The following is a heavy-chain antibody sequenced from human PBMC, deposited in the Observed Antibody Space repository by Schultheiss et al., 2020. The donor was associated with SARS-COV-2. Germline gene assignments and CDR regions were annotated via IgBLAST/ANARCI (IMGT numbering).Heavy chain of an antibody. Sequence: GGSLRLSCAASGLTFSTYAMHWVRQAPGKGLEWVSIISYDGSDKYYADSVKGRFTISRDNSKNTLYLQMNSLRAEDTAVYYCARGGRKAVAAVDYWGQGTLVTVSS. V-gene: IGHV3-30*04. CDR3: ARGGRKAVAAVDY. J-gene: IGHJ4*02. CDR2: ISYDGSDK. CDR1: GLTFSTYA. D-gene: IGHD6-19*01.